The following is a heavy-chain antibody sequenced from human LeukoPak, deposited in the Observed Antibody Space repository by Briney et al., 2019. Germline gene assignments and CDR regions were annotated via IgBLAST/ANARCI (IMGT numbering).Heavy chain of an antibody. V-gene: IGHV1-69*13. J-gene: IGHJ4*02. CDR3: ASSRRYDSSGYYYGKRGYYFDY. CDR1: GGTFSSYA. D-gene: IGHD3-22*01. CDR2: IIPIFGTA. Sequence: SVKVSCKASGGTFSSYAISWVRQAPGQGLEWMGGIIPIFGTANYAQKFQGRVTITADESTSTAYMELSSLRSEDTAVYYCASSRRYDSSGYYYGKRGYYFDYWGQGTLVTVSS.